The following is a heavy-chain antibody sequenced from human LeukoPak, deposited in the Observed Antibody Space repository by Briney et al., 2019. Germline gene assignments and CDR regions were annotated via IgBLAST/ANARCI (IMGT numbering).Heavy chain of an antibody. J-gene: IGHJ6*03. Sequence: SETLSLTCAVSGGSISSGGYSWSWIRQPPGKGLEWIGYIYYSGSTYYNPSLKSRVTISVDTSKNQFSLKLSSVTAADTAVYYCARIGDIGCSGGSCYSSYYYMDVWGKGTTVTISS. D-gene: IGHD2-15*01. CDR1: GGSISSGGYS. CDR2: IYYSGST. V-gene: IGHV4-30-4*07. CDR3: ARIGDIGCSGGSCYSSYYYMDV.